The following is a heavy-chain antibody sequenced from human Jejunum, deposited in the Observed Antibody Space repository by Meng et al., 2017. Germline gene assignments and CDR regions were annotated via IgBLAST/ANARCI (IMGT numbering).Heavy chain of an antibody. V-gene: IGHV4-4*02. Sequence: QAQRQEAGPGLVKPSGTLSLTCAVSGGSISDSNWWSWVRQPPGKGLEWIGEIYHTGSTNYNPSLKSRVTMSLDKSKNQFFLDLTSVTAADTAVYYCARDLLGPAIAASGYFDPWGQGTLVTASS. CDR1: GGSISDSNW. CDR2: IYHTGST. CDR3: ARDLLGPAIAASGYFDP. J-gene: IGHJ5*02. D-gene: IGHD5-12*01.